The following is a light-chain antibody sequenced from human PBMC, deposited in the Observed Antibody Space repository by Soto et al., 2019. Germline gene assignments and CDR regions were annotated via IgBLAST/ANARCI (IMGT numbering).Light chain of an antibody. Sequence: QSVLTQPASVSGSPGQSITISCTGTSSDVGGYNYVSWYQQHPGKAPKLMIYDVSNRPSGVSNRFSGSKSGNTASLTISGLQAEDEADYYCSSYTSSIEVFGGGTKLTVL. J-gene: IGLJ2*01. CDR1: SSDVGGYNY. V-gene: IGLV2-14*01. CDR3: SSYTSSIEV. CDR2: DVS.